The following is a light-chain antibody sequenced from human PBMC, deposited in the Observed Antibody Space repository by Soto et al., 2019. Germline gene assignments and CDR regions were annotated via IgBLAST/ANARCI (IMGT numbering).Light chain of an antibody. CDR1: SSDIGTYNF. CDR3: SSYAARHVL. V-gene: IGLV2-23*02. CDR2: EVS. J-gene: IGLJ2*01. Sequence: QAVVTQPASVSGSPGQSITISCTGTSSDIGTYNFVSWYQQHPGQAPKLMIYEVSERPSGISNRFSGSKSGNTASLTISGLQAEDEADYYCSSYAARHVLFGGGTKLTVL.